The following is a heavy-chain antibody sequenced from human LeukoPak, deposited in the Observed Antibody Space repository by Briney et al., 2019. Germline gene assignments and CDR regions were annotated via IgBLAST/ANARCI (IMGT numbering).Heavy chain of an antibody. V-gene: IGHV3-7*01. Sequence: PGGSLRVSCAASGFTFSNYWMSWVRRAPGKGLEWVANIKQDGSETYYVDSVRGRFTISRDNAKKSLYLQMNSLRAEDTAVYYSARDFWGAYRVDYFDYRGQGTLVTVSS. D-gene: IGHD3-3*01. CDR2: IKQDGSET. J-gene: IGHJ4*02. CDR3: ARDFWGAYRVDYFDY. CDR1: GFTFSNYW.